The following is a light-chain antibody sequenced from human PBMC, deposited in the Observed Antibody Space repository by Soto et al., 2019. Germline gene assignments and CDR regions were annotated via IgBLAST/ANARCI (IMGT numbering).Light chain of an antibody. CDR2: EVS. CDR1: SSDVGGYNY. J-gene: IGLJ1*01. Sequence: QSALTQPASVSGSPGQSITISCTGTSSDVGGYNYVSWYQQHPGKAPKLMIYEVSNRPSGVSTRFSGSKPGNTASLTISGLQAEDEADYYCSSYTISTTLVFGTGTKVTVL. CDR3: SSYTISTTLV. V-gene: IGLV2-14*01.